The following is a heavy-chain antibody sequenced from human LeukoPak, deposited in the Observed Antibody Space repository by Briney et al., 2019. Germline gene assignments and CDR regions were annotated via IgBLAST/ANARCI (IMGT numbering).Heavy chain of an antibody. CDR1: GGSISSYY. Sequence: PSETLSLTCTVSGGSISSYYWSWIRQPPGKGLEWFGYIYYSGSTNYNPSLKSRVTISVDTSKNQFSLKLSSVTAADTAVYYCAGRYCSSTSCYSDYWGQGTLVTVSS. V-gene: IGHV4-59*01. CDR2: IYYSGST. J-gene: IGHJ4*02. CDR3: AGRYCSSTSCYSDY. D-gene: IGHD2-2*02.